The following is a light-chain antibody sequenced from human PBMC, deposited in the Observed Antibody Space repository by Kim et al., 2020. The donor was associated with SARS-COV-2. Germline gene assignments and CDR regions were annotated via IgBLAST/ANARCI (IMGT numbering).Light chain of an antibody. CDR3: AAWDDSLNGVV. Sequence: GWRVTMYCPGSGSNTAINTVNWYQQLPGTAPKLLFYSNNPRPSGVPDRFSGSKSGTSASLAISGLQSEDEADYYCAAWDDSLNGVVFGGGTQLTVL. CDR2: SNN. V-gene: IGLV1-44*01. J-gene: IGLJ2*01. CDR1: GSNTAINT.